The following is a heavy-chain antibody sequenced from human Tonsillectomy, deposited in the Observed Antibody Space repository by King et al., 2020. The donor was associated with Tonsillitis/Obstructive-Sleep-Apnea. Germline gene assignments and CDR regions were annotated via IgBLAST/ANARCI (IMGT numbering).Heavy chain of an antibody. J-gene: IGHJ4*02. D-gene: IGHD3-3*01. V-gene: IGHV3-30*04. CDR2: ISYDGTNK. Sequence: QVQLVESGGGVVQPGRSLRLSCAASGFTFSSYAMHWVRQAPGKGLEWVAFISYDGTNKYYADSVKGRFTISRDNSKNTLYLQMNSLRAEDTAVYYCASPNYDFWSGYLDYWGQGTLLTASS. CDR3: ASPNYDFWSGYLDY. CDR1: GFTFSSYA.